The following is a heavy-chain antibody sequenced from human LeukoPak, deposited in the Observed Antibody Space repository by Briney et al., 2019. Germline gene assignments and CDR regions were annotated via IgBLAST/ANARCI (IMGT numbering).Heavy chain of an antibody. CDR3: ANPPHALGFDL. CDR1: GFSLSSNW. Sequence: GGSLRLSCAASGFSLSSNWMHWIRQVPGKGLVWVSHINPDGSNIRYADSVKGRFTISRDNAKNTVYLQMNSLRAEDTAVYYCANPPHALGFDLWGQGTMVTVAS. V-gene: IGHV3-74*01. J-gene: IGHJ3*01. CDR2: INPDGSNI.